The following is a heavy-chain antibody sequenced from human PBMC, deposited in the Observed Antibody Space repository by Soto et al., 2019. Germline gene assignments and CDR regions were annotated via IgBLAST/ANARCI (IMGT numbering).Heavy chain of an antibody. Sequence: QVQLVQSGAEVKKPGSSVKVSCKASGGSVSTYGISWVRQAPGQGLEWMGGFIPVFTTAKYAQKFQGRVSITADESTYTAYMELSSLRSQDTAVYFCARDGVDVSRTTVRHGALDIWGQGTVVTVSS. CDR1: GGSVSTYG. D-gene: IGHD4-17*01. V-gene: IGHV1-69*01. CDR3: ARDGVDVSRTTVRHGALDI. CDR2: FIPVFTTA. J-gene: IGHJ3*02.